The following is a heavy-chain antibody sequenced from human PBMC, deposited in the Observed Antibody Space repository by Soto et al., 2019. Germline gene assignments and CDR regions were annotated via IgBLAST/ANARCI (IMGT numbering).Heavy chain of an antibody. Sequence: GGSLRLSCAASGFTFSNYWMYWVRQAPGQGLVWVSRINSDGSSINYADSVKGRFTISRDNAKNTVYLQMNSLRVEDTAVYYCARGTAIFGGYGMDVWGQGTTVTVSS. J-gene: IGHJ6*02. CDR2: INSDGSSI. D-gene: IGHD3-3*01. CDR1: GFTFSNYW. V-gene: IGHV3-74*01. CDR3: ARGTAIFGGYGMDV.